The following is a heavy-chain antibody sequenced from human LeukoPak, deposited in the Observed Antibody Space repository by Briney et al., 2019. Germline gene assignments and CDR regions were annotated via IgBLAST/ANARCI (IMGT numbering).Heavy chain of an antibody. CDR3: ARHPSPQLHHFDY. CDR1: GYTFTSYG. J-gene: IGHJ4*02. D-gene: IGHD2-2*01. CDR2: ISAYNGNT. Sequence: GSVKVSCKASGYTFTSYGISWVRQAPGQGLEWMGWISAYNGNTNYAQKLQGRVTMTTDTSTSTAYMELSSLRSEDTAVYYCARHPSPQLHHFDYWGQGTLVTVSS. V-gene: IGHV1-18*01.